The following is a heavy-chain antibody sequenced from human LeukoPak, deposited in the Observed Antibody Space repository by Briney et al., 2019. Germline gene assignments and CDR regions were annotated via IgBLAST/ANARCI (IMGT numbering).Heavy chain of an antibody. CDR2: ISYDGSNK. CDR1: GFTFSRYW. D-gene: IGHD6-19*01. J-gene: IGHJ3*02. Sequence: GGSLRLSCAASGFTFSRYWMSWVRQAPGKGLEWVAVISYDGSNKYYADSVKGRFTISRDNSKNTLYLQMNSLRAEDTAVYYCARASVAGTKTDAFDIWGQGTMVTVSS. V-gene: IGHV3-30*03. CDR3: ARASVAGTKTDAFDI.